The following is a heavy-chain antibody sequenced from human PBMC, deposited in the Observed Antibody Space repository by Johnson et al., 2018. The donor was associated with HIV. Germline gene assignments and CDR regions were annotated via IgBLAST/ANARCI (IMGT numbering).Heavy chain of an antibody. CDR3: ARLPSGYSRDAFDI. CDR1: GFTVSSNY. D-gene: IGHD5-18*01. J-gene: IGHJ3*02. CDR2: INSDGSSP. Sequence: MLLVESGGGLVQPGGSLRLSCAASGFTVSSNYMSWVRQAPGKGLEWVSRINSDGSSPSYADSVKGRFTVSRDNSQNTLYLEMNGLRPEDTALYYCARLPSGYSRDAFDIWGQGTMVTVSS. V-gene: IGHV3-66*02.